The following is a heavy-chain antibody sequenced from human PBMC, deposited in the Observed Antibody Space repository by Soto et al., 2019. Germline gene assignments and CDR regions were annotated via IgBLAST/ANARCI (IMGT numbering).Heavy chain of an antibody. Sequence: PSETLSLTCAVSGGSISSGGYSWSWIRQPPGKGLEWIGYIYHSGSTYYNPSLKSRVTISVDRSKNQFSLKLSSVTAADTAVYYCARDRVPYGDNKEFDYWGQGTLVTVSS. D-gene: IGHD4-17*01. J-gene: IGHJ4*02. CDR1: GGSISSGGYS. V-gene: IGHV4-30-2*01. CDR3: ARDRVPYGDNKEFDY. CDR2: IYHSGST.